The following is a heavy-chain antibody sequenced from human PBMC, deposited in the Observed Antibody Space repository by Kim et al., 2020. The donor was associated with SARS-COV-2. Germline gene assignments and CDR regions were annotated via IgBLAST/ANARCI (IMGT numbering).Heavy chain of an antibody. J-gene: IGHJ4*02. CDR2: ISSSSSYT. CDR3: ARSGGSYRFGRVDY. CDR1: GFTFSDYY. D-gene: IGHD1-26*01. V-gene: IGHV3-11*06. Sequence: GGSLRLSCAASGFTFSDYYMSWIRQAPGKGLEWVSYISSSSSYTNYADSVKGRFTISRDNAKNSLYLQMNSLRAEDTAVYYCARSGGSYRFGRVDYWGQGTLVTVSS.